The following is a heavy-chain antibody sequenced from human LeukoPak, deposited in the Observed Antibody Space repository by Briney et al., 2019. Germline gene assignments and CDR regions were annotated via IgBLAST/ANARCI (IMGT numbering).Heavy chain of an antibody. J-gene: IGHJ4*02. Sequence: PGGSLRLSCAASGFTFSGFWMSWVRQAPGRGVGWVADIQEDGSEQFYVDSVKGRFTISRDNAKNSLYLQMNSLRAEDTAVYYCARGPSGYHNAGGQGTLVTVSS. CDR1: GFTFSGFW. CDR3: ARGPSGYHNA. CDR2: IQEDGSEQ. V-gene: IGHV3-7*01. D-gene: IGHD5-12*01.